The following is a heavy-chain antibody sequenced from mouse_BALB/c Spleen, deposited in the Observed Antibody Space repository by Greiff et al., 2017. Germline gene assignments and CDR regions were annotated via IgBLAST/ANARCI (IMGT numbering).Heavy chain of an antibody. Sequence: EVKLVESGGGLVKPGGSLKLSCAASGFTFSSYAMSWVRQTPEKRLEWVASISSGGSTYYPDSVKGRFTISRDNARNILYLQMSSLRSEDTAMYYCARNRYDAAMDYWGQGTSVTVSS. CDR1: GFTFSSYA. CDR2: ISSGGST. D-gene: IGHD2-14*01. V-gene: IGHV5-6-5*01. J-gene: IGHJ4*01. CDR3: ARNRYDAAMDY.